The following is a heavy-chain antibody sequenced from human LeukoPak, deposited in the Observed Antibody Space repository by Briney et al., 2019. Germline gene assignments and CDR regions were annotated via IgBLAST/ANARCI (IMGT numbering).Heavy chain of an antibody. Sequence: SETLSLTCAVYGGSFSGYYWSWIRQPPGKGLEWIGEINHSGSTNYNPSLKSRVTISVDTSKNQFSLKLSSVTAADTAVYYCARAFWYYDSSGYLYYFDYWGQGTLVTVSS. V-gene: IGHV4-34*01. CDR1: GGSFSGYY. CDR2: INHSGST. D-gene: IGHD3-22*01. J-gene: IGHJ4*02. CDR3: ARAFWYYDSSGYLYYFDY.